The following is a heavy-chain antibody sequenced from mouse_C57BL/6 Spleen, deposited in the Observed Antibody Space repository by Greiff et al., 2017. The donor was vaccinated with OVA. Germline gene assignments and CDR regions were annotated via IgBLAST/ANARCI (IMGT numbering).Heavy chain of an antibody. CDR2: ISYSGST. J-gene: IGHJ2*01. V-gene: IGHV3-1*01. D-gene: IGHD1-1*01. CDR3: ARAYYGSSFDY. CDR1: GYSITSGYD. Sequence: DVKLQESGPGMVKPSQSLSLTCTVTGYSITSGYDWHWIRHFPGNKLEWMGYISYSGSTNYNPSLKSRISITHDTSKNHFFLKLNSVTTEDTATYYCARAYYGSSFDYWGQGTTLTVSS.